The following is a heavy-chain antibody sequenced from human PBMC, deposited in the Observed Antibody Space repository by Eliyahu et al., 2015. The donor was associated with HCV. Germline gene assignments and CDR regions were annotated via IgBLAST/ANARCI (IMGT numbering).Heavy chain of an antibody. D-gene: IGHD1-26*01. CDR1: GDSVSSNFDA. CDR3: ARGRNSAFDY. CDR2: TYYRSTWNN. Sequence: QVQLQQSGPGLVQPSQTLSLXCAISGDSVSSNFDAWNWIRQSPSRGLEWLGRTYYRSTWNNDYASSVKGRITINPDTSKNQFSLQLNSVTPEDTAVYFCARGRNSAFDYWGRGTLVTVSS. V-gene: IGHV6-1*02. J-gene: IGHJ4*02.